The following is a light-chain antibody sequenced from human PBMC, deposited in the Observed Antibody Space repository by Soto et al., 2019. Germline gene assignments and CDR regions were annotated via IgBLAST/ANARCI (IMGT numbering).Light chain of an antibody. CDR3: SSYTSSTTPAV. CDR1: SSDVGYYNY. V-gene: IGLV2-14*01. Sequence: QSALTQPASVSGSPGQSITISCTGTSSDVGYYNYVSWYQQHPGKAPKLMIYEVSNRPSGVSNRFSGSKFGNTASLTISGLQAEDEADYYCSSYTSSTTPAVFGGGTKVTVL. J-gene: IGLJ2*01. CDR2: EVS.